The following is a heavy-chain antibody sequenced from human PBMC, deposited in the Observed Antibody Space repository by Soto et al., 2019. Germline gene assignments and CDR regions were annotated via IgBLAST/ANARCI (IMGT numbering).Heavy chain of an antibody. D-gene: IGHD2-15*01. CDR1: GGSISSSSYY. Sequence: SSETLSLTCTVSGGSISSSSYYWGWIRQPPGKGLEWIGSIYYSGSTYYNPSLKSRVTISVDTSKNQFSLKLSSVTAADTAVYYCARLPSGYCSGGSCYQDAFDIWGQGTMVTVSS. CDR3: ARLPSGYCSGGSCYQDAFDI. J-gene: IGHJ3*02. V-gene: IGHV4-39*01. CDR2: IYYSGST.